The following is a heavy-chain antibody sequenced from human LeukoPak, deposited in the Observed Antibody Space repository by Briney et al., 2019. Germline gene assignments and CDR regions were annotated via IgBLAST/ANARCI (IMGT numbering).Heavy chain of an antibody. CDR1: GVSINNGGYF. Sequence: SETLSLTCTVSGVSINNGGYFWGWVRQHPGKGLEWIGYIYYSGSTYYNPSLRSRLTMLVDTSMNHFSLRLSSVTAADTAVYYCATARQDNSGYYFGFFDSWGQGTLVTVSS. V-gene: IGHV4-31*03. CDR2: IYYSGST. J-gene: IGHJ4*02. CDR3: ATARQDNSGYYFGFFDS. D-gene: IGHD3-22*01.